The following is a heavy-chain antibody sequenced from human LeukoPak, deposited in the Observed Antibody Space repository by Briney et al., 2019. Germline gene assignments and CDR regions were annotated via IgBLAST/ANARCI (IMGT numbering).Heavy chain of an antibody. D-gene: IGHD6-6*01. CDR2: IYHSGGT. CDR1: GGSISTYY. V-gene: IGHV4-59*01. Sequence: SETLSLTCTVSGGSISTYYWNWIRQPPGKGLEWIGYIYHSGGTNYNPSLQSRVTISVDTSKNQFSLNLNSVTAADTAVYYCARGGAARLHFQNWGQGTLVTVSS. J-gene: IGHJ1*01. CDR3: ARGGAARLHFQN.